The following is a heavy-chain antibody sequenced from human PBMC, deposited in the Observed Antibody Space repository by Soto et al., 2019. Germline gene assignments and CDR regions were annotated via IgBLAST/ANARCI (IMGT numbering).Heavy chain of an antibody. D-gene: IGHD4-17*01. J-gene: IGHJ4*02. CDR3: ANYPTTVTSDY. V-gene: IGHV4-61*01. CDR1: GGSVSSGSYY. Sequence: SETLSLTCTVSGGSVSSGSYYWSWIRQPPGRGLEWIGYIYYSGSTNYNPSLKSRVTISVDTSKNQFSLKLSSVTAADTAVYYCANYPTTVTSDYWGQGTLVTVSS. CDR2: IYYSGST.